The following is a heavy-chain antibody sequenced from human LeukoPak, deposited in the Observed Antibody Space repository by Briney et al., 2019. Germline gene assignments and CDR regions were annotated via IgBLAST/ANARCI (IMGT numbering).Heavy chain of an antibody. CDR1: GFTFSSYA. D-gene: IGHD6-19*01. J-gene: IGHJ1*01. CDR2: ISGSGGST. Sequence: GGSLRLSCAASGFTFSSYAMSWVRQAPGKGLEWVSAISGSGGSTYYADSVKGRFTISRDNAKNSLYLQMNSLRAEDTAVYYCARDLGGIGIAVAGLAEYFQHWGQGTLVTVSS. CDR3: ARDLGGIGIAVAGLAEYFQH. V-gene: IGHV3-23*01.